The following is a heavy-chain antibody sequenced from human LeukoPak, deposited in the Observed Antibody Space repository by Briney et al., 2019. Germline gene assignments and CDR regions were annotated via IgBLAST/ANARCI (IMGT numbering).Heavy chain of an antibody. CDR2: FDPEDGET. V-gene: IGHV1-24*01. J-gene: IGHJ4*02. CDR1: GYTLSGLS. Sequence: ASVKVSCKVSGYTLSGLSMHWVRQAPGKGLEWMGGFDPEDGETIYAQKFQGRVTMTEDTSTDTAYMELSSLRSEDTAVYYCATVGYSYGIPLHYWGQGTLVTVSS. D-gene: IGHD5-18*01. CDR3: ATVGYSYGIPLHY.